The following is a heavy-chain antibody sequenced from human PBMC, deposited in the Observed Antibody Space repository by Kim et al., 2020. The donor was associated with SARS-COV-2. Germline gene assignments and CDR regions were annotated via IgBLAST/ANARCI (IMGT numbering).Heavy chain of an antibody. J-gene: IGHJ4*02. CDR1: GLPFSIAW. D-gene: IGHD4-17*01. CDR2: IKNKNDGGTA. Sequence: GGSLRLSCAASGLPFSIAWMTWVRQAPGKGLEWVGHIKNKNDGGTAEYSAPVKDRFTISRDDSKSTVYLQMNSLKTEDTVIYYCTALGRAHGDYWHIIYITCWGQGTVVTVSS. V-gene: IGHV3-15*01. CDR3: TALGRAHGDYWHIIYITC.